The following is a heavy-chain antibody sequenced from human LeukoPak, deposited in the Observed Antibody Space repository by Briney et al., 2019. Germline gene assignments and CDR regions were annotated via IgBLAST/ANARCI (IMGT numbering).Heavy chain of an antibody. CDR3: ARGSAAGDY. V-gene: IGHV3-74*01. J-gene: IGHJ4*02. Sequence: GESLRLSCAASGFTFSCYWMHWVRQAPGKGLVWVSRIRSDGSSASYADSLKGRFTMSRDNAKNTLYLQMNSLRAEDTAVYYCARGSAAGDYWGQGTLVTVSS. D-gene: IGHD3-10*01. CDR1: GFTFSCYW. CDR2: IRSDGSSA.